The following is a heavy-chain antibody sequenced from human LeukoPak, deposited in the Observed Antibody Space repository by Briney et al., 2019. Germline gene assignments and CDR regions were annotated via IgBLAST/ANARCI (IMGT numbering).Heavy chain of an antibody. CDR3: ARSRYCVNGICSYFDY. CDR1: GFTFSSYW. D-gene: IGHD2-8*01. Sequence: GGSLRLSCAASGFTFSSYWMNWARQASGKGLEWVANIKQDGSEKYFVDSVKGRFTMSRDNAKNSLYLQMNSLRAEDTAVYYCARSRYCVNGICSYFDYWGQGTLVTVSS. J-gene: IGHJ4*02. CDR2: IKQDGSEK. V-gene: IGHV3-7*03.